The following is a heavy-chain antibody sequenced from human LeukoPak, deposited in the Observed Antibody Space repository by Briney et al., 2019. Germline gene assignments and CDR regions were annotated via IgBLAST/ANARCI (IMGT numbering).Heavy chain of an antibody. V-gene: IGHV1-69*05. D-gene: IGHD1-26*01. CDR2: IIPIFGTA. Sequence: SVKVSCKASGYTFTSYGISWVRQAPGQGLEWMGGIIPIFGTANYAQKFQGRVTITTDESTSTAYMELSSLRSEDTAVYYCARGPAGKKYSGSYYYYYMDVWGKGTTVTVSS. CDR1: GYTFTSYG. CDR3: ARGPAGKKYSGSYYYYYMDV. J-gene: IGHJ6*03.